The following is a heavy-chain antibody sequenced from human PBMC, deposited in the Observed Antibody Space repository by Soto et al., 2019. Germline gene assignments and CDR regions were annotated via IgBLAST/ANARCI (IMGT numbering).Heavy chain of an antibody. CDR2: SVPTLGMA. V-gene: IGHV1-69*02. Sequence: QVHLVQSGAEVKKPGSSVKVSCKASGDTFTDHTVTWVRQAPGQGLEWMGRSVPTLGMANYAQTFQGRVTITTDTSITTSHLELPGLTSDDSAVYYCAGGDCRSRRCFTVFDVWGQGTLGSFSS. D-gene: IGHD2-21*01. J-gene: IGHJ4*02. CDR1: GDTFTDHT. CDR3: AGGDCRSRRCFTVFDV.